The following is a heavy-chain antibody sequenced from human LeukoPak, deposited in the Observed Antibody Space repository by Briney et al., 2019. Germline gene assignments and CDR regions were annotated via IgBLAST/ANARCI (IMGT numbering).Heavy chain of an antibody. Sequence: ASVKVSCKASGYTFTSYGISWVRQAPGQGLEWMGWISAYNGNTNYAQKLQGRVTMTTDTSTSTAYMELRSLRSDDTAVYYCARIPQWLVFYYMDVWGKGTTVTVSS. CDR3: ARIPQWLVFYYMDV. V-gene: IGHV1-18*01. J-gene: IGHJ6*03. CDR1: GYTFTSYG. D-gene: IGHD6-19*01. CDR2: ISAYNGNT.